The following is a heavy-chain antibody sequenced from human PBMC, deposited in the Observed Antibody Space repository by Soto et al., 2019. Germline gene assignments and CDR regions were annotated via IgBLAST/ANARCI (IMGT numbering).Heavy chain of an antibody. CDR3: ARIAASGRGWDV. CDR2: IKQDGSEE. CDR1: GFTFSSYW. V-gene: IGHV3-7*01. Sequence: EVQLVESGGGLVQPGGSLRLSCVDSGFTFSSYWMSWVRQAPVKGLEWVGNIKQDGSEENYVDSVKGRFTISRDNAKNSMYLQMNIVRAEATAVYYCARIAASGRGWDVWGQGTTVVVSS. J-gene: IGHJ6*02. D-gene: IGHD6-13*01.